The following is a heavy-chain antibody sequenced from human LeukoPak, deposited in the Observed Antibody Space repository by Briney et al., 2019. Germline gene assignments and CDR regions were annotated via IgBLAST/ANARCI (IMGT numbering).Heavy chain of an antibody. CDR3: ARMGLRRMIDAFDI. D-gene: IGHD4-17*01. V-gene: IGHV1-69*06. CDR2: IIPIFGTA. CDR1: GGTFSSYA. Sequence: SVKVSCKASGGTFSSYAISWVRQAPGQGLEWMGGIIPIFGTANYAQKFQGRVTITADKSTSTAYVELSSLRSEDTAVYYCARMGLRRMIDAFDIWGQGTMVTVSS. J-gene: IGHJ3*02.